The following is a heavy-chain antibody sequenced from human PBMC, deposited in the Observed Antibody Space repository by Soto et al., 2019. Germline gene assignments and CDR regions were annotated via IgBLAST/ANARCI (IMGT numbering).Heavy chain of an antibody. CDR1: GDSKSGSDYY. CDR2: IYYSGST. J-gene: IGHJ4*02. V-gene: IGHV4-39*01. D-gene: IGHD6-19*01. Sequence: PSGTLSLTCAVSGDSKSGSDYYWGRIRQPPGKGLEWIGSIYYSGSTYYNPSLQSRVAISVDTSKNQFSLRLKSVTAADTAIYYCARRTVNIRTFYSGLKTHCFDYWGQGAPVTVSS. CDR3: ARRTVNIRTFYSGLKTHCFDY.